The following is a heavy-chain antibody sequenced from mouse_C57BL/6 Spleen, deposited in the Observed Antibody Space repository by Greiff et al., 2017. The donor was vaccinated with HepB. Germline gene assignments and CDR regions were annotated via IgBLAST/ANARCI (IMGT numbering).Heavy chain of an antibody. V-gene: IGHV5-16*01. CDR3: ARDDGSSYDAMDY. CDR2: INYDGSST. D-gene: IGHD1-1*01. Sequence: EVQLVESEGGLVQPGSSMKLSCTASGFTFSDYYMAWVRQVPEKGLEWVANINYDGSSTYYLDSLKSRFIISRDNAKNILYLQMSSLKSEDTATYYCARDDGSSYDAMDYWGQGTSVTVSS. CDR1: GFTFSDYY. J-gene: IGHJ4*01.